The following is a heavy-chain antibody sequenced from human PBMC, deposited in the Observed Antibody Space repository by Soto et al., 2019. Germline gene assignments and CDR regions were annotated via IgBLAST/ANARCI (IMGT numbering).Heavy chain of an antibody. CDR2: IYNDGTYA. D-gene: IGHD6-13*01. V-gene: IGHV3-74*01. CDR1: GFTFNMYW. J-gene: IGHJ4*02. CDR3: TIVLRGTSAGTSAH. Sequence: GGSLRLSCAGSGFTFNMYWMHWVRQVPGKGPVWVARIYNDGTYADYADSVKGRFTVSRDNAKDTLYLQMNDLRAEDSALYHCTIVLRGTSAGTSAHWGQGTLVTVSS.